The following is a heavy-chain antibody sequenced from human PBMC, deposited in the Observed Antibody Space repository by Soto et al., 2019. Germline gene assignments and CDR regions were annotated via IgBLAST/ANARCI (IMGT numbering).Heavy chain of an antibody. Sequence: ESGGGLVKPGGSLRLSCAASGFTFSNAWMNWVRQAPGKGLEWVGRIKSKTDGGTTDYAAPVKGRFTISRDDSKNTLYLQMNSLKTEDTAVYYCTTELRFLEWSLKNWFDPWGQGTLVTVSS. CDR1: GFTFSNAW. J-gene: IGHJ5*02. D-gene: IGHD3-3*01. V-gene: IGHV3-15*07. CDR2: IKSKTDGGTT. CDR3: TTELRFLEWSLKNWFDP.